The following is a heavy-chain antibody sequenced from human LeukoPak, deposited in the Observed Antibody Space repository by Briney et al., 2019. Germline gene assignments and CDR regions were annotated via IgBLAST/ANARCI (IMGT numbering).Heavy chain of an antibody. D-gene: IGHD3-22*01. V-gene: IGHV3-21*01. CDR2: ISSSSSYI. J-gene: IGHJ6*02. CDR1: GCTFSSYS. CDR3: AGLIVVAGTFYYYGMDV. Sequence: TGGSLRLSCAASGCTFSSYSMNWLRQAPGKGLEWVSGISSSSSYIYYADSVKGRFTISRDNAKNSLYLQMNSLRAEDTAVYYCAGLIVVAGTFYYYGMDVWGQGTTVTVSS.